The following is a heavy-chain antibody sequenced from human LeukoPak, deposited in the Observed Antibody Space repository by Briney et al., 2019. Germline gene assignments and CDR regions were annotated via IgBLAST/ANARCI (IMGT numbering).Heavy chain of an antibody. Sequence: SQTLSLTCSVSGDSITSDGFHWSWIRQHPQKGLEWIGHIYPSGDNCYNPSLKSRASISLDTYKNQFSLRLTSVTVADTAVYFCARGRPYYYGSGSYSALDSWGQGTMITVSS. CDR1: GDSITSDGFH. D-gene: IGHD3-10*01. CDR2: IYPSGDN. CDR3: ARGRPYYYGSGSYSALDS. J-gene: IGHJ4*02. V-gene: IGHV4-31*03.